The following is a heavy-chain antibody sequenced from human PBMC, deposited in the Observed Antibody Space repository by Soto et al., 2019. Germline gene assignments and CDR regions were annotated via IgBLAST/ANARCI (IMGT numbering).Heavy chain of an antibody. CDR3: AISSCSSTSCPPDAFDI. V-gene: IGHV1-8*01. J-gene: IGHJ3*02. CDR2: MNPNSGNT. D-gene: IGHD2-2*01. Sequence: ASVKVSCKASGYTFTSYDINWVRQATGQGLEWMGWMNPNSGNTGYAQKFQGRVTMTRNTSISTAYMELSSLRSEDTAVYYCAISSCSSTSCPPDAFDIWGQGTMVTVSS. CDR1: GYTFTSYD.